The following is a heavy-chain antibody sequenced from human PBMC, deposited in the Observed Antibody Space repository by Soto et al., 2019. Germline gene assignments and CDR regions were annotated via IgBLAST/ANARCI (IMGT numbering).Heavy chain of an antibody. Sequence: SETLSLTCAVYGGSFSGYYWSWIRQPPGKGLEWIGEINHSGSTNYNPSLKSRVTISVDTSKNQFSLKLSSVTAADTAVYYCARGRHYDILTGYFLYYYYGMDVWGQGTTVT. CDR3: ARGRHYDILTGYFLYYYYGMDV. CDR2: INHSGST. D-gene: IGHD3-9*01. V-gene: IGHV4-34*01. CDR1: GGSFSGYY. J-gene: IGHJ6*02.